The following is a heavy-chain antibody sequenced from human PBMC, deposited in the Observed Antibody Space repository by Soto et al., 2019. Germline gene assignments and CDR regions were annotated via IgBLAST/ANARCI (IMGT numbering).Heavy chain of an antibody. CDR3: ASYTDYGDPIFDY. D-gene: IGHD4-17*01. Sequence: PGESLKISCKGSGYSFTSYWIGWVRQMPGKGLEWMGIIYPGDSDTRYSPSFQGQVTISADKSISTAYLKWSSLKASDTAMYYCASYTDYGDPIFDYWGQGTLVTVSS. CDR1: GYSFTSYW. CDR2: IYPGDSDT. J-gene: IGHJ4*02. V-gene: IGHV5-51*01.